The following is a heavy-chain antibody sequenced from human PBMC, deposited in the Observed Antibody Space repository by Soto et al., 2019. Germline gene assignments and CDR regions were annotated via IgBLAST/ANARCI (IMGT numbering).Heavy chain of an antibody. CDR3: AREGSYSGGAPFLDF. CDR2: IFSSGST. Sequence: SETLSLTCTVSGGSINTFYWSWVRQPAGKGLEWIGRIFSSGSTSFNPSLESRVAMSVDTSKNHFSLNLSSVTAADMAVYYCAREGSYSGGAPFLDFWGQGTLVTVSS. V-gene: IGHV4-4*07. CDR1: GGSINTFY. D-gene: IGHD2-21*01. J-gene: IGHJ4*02.